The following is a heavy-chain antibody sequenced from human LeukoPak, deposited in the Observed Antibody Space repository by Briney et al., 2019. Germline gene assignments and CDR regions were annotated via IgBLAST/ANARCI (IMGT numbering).Heavy chain of an antibody. D-gene: IGHD6-19*01. J-gene: IGHJ3*01. CDR1: GFTFSSYA. CDR3: ARVFGRWLVSFDV. Sequence: PGGSLRLSCAASGFTFSSYAMSWVRQAPGKGLVWLSHINGDGSSTNYADSVKGRFTISRDNAKNTLYLQMNSLRADDTAVYYCARVFGRWLVSFDVWGRGTMVTVSS. CDR2: INGDGSST. V-gene: IGHV3-74*01.